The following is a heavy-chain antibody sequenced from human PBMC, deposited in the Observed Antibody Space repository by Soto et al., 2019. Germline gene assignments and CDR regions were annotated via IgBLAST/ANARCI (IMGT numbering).Heavy chain of an antibody. CDR3: ARARGGYFDY. J-gene: IGHJ4*02. V-gene: IGHV4-59*01. CDR1: GGSISNYY. CDR2: IYYSGST. Sequence: SETLSLTCIVSGGSISNYYWSGIRQPPGKGLEWIGYIYYSGSTNYNPSLTSRVTISVDTSKNQFSLKLSSVTAADTAVYYCARARGGYFDYWGQGTLVTVSS.